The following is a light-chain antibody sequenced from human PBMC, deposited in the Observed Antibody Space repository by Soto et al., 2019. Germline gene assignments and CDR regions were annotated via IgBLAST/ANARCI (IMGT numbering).Light chain of an antibody. Sequence: VLTQPPSVSGAPGQRVTISCTGSSSNIGAGYDVHWYQQLPGTAPKLLIYGNSNRPSGVPDRFSGSKSGTSAPLAITGLQAEDEADYYCQSYDSSLSGSIVFGTGTKVTVL. J-gene: IGLJ1*01. CDR1: SSNIGAGYD. CDR3: QSYDSSLSGSIV. V-gene: IGLV1-40*01. CDR2: GNS.